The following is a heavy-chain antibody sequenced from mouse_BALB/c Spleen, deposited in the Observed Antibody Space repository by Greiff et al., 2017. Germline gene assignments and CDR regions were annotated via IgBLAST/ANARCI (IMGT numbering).Heavy chain of an antibody. Sequence: VQGVESGAELMKPGASVKISCKATGYTFSSYWIEWVKQRPGHGLEWIGEILPGSGSTNYNEKFKGKATFTADTSSNTAYMQLSSLTSEDSAVYYCARGPTMITSYAMDYWGQGTSVTVSS. CDR3: ARGPTMITSYAMDY. V-gene: IGHV1-9*01. CDR2: ILPGSGST. J-gene: IGHJ4*01. D-gene: IGHD2-4*01. CDR1: GYTFSSYW.